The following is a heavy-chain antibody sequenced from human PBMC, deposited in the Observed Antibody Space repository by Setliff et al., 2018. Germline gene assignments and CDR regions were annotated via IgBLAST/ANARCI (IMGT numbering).Heavy chain of an antibody. D-gene: IGHD2-21*01. J-gene: IGHJ6*02. CDR3: AKEYVVISFVRNSHQHYGMDV. V-gene: IGHV4-61*09. CDR2: IYTNGAT. Sequence: SETLSLTCTVSGASLSSGSYYWSWIRQSAGKGLEWIGHIYTNGATSYSPSLKRRVSISADTSKNVLSLGLTSVTAADTAVYYCAKEYVVISFVRNSHQHYGMDVWGPGTTVTVSS. CDR1: GASLSSGSYY.